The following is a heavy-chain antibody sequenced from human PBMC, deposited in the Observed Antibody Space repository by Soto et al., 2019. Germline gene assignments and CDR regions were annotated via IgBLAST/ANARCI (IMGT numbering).Heavy chain of an antibody. Sequence: ASVKVSCKASGYTFTSYYMHWVRQAPGQGLEWMGIINPSGGSTSYAQKFQGRVTMTRDTSTSTVYMELSSLRSEDTAVYYCARDCRYYYGSGPYYYYGMDVWGQGTTVTVSS. D-gene: IGHD3-10*01. J-gene: IGHJ6*02. CDR2: INPSGGST. V-gene: IGHV1-46*01. CDR1: GYTFTSYY. CDR3: ARDCRYYYGSGPYYYYGMDV.